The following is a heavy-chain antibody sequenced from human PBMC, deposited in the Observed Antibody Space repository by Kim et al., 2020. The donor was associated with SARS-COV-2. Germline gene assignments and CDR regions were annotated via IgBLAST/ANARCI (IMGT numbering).Heavy chain of an antibody. V-gene: IGHV3-30*04. J-gene: IGHJ6*02. CDR3: ARDRWLGYFDWLLESYYYYGMDV. CDR2: ISYDGSNK. D-gene: IGHD3-9*01. CDR1: GFTFSSYA. Sequence: GGSLRLSCAASGFTFSSYAMHWVRQAPGKGLEWVAVISYDGSNKYYADSVKGRFTISRDNSKNTLYLQMKSLRAEDTAVYYCARDRWLGYFDWLLESYYYYGMDVWGQGTTVTVSS.